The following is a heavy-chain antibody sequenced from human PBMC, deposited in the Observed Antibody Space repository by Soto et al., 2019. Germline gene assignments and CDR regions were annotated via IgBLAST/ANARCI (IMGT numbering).Heavy chain of an antibody. J-gene: IGHJ5*02. Sequence: QVQLVQSGAEVKKPGSSVKVSCKASGGTFSSYAINWVRQAPGQGLEWMGGIIPIFGTANYARKFQGRVTITADKSTSTAYMERSSLTSDDTAVYYCARGPHYYDSSGYGAGDDHWGQGTLVTVSS. CDR2: IIPIFGTA. V-gene: IGHV1-69*06. CDR1: GGTFSSYA. D-gene: IGHD3-22*01. CDR3: ARGPHYYDSSGYGAGDDH.